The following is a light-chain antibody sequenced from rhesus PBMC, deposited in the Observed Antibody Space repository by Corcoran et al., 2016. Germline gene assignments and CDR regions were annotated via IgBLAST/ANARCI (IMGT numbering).Light chain of an antibody. V-gene: IGKV3-42*03. CDR3: QQYSNWPLT. CDR2: VAS. Sequence: EIVMTQSPATLSLSPGERATLSCRASQSVSSSLAWYQQKPGQAPRLLIYVASSRATGIPDRFSGSGSGTEFTLPISSLELEDFAVYYCQQYSNWPLTFGGGTKVEIK. CDR1: QSVSSS. J-gene: IGKJ4*01.